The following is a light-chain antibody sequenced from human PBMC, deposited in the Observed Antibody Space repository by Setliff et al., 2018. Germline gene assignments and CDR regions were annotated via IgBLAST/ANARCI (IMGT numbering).Light chain of an antibody. J-gene: IGLJ1*01. V-gene: IGLV2-11*01. CDR3: CSYAGSPYV. Sequence: QSALTQPRSVSGSPGQSVTISCTGTSSDVGGYNYVSWYQQHPGKAPKLMIYDVSQRPSGVSNRFSGSKSGNTASLTISGLQAEDEADYYCCSYAGSPYVFGTGTKVTVL. CDR2: DVS. CDR1: SSDVGGYNY.